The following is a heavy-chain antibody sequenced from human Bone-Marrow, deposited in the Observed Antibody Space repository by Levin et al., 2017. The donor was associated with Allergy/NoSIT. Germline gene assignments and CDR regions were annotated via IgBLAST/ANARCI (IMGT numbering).Heavy chain of an antibody. D-gene: IGHD1-26*01. Sequence: GGSLRLSCAASGFIFRSYGMHWVRQAPGKGLEWVAVISHDGSNTHYADFVKGRFTFSRDNSKNTVYLQMNSLRPDDTAVYYCAKDRYLGGATTVDYWGQGTLVTVSS. CDR1: GFIFRSYG. J-gene: IGHJ4*02. CDR2: ISHDGSNT. CDR3: AKDRYLGGATTVDY. V-gene: IGHV3-30*18.